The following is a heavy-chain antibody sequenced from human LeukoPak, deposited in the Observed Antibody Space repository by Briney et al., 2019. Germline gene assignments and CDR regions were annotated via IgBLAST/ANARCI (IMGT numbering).Heavy chain of an antibody. V-gene: IGHV1-2*06. Sequence: ASVKASCKASGYTFTGYYIHWVRQAPGQGLEWMGRINPNSGGTNYAQKFQGRVTMTRDTSISTAYMEVSRLRSDDTAVYYCASAVVVPTDAFDIWGQGTVVTVSS. CDR3: ASAVVVPTDAFDI. CDR1: GYTFTGYY. CDR2: INPNSGGT. J-gene: IGHJ3*02. D-gene: IGHD2-15*01.